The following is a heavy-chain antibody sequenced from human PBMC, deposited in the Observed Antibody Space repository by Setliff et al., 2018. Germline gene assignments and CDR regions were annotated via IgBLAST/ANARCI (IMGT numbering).Heavy chain of an antibody. CDR1: GYTFNDYG. CDR3: SRLVRFCTRTACQRLSGGEF. D-gene: IGHD2-8*01. CDR2: ISPHTGNT. J-gene: IGHJ4*02. Sequence: SVKVSCKTSGYTFNDYGIAWVRQAPGQGLEWMGWISPHTGNTYYTPKLHGRVTLTTDTSASTAYMELRSLGSDDTAVYYCSRLVRFCTRTACQRLSGGEFWGQGTLVTVSS. V-gene: IGHV1-18*01.